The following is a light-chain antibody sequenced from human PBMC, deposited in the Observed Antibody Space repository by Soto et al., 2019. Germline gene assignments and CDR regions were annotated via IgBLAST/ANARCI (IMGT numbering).Light chain of an antibody. CDR2: QIS. J-gene: IGKJ3*01. CDR3: MQTTQFPLT. CDR1: QSLVHSDGNTY. V-gene: IGKV2-24*01. Sequence: DIVMTQTPLSSPVTLGQPASISCRSSQSLVHSDGNTYLSWLQQRPGQPPRLLIYQISNRFSGVPDRFGGSGAGTDFTLKISRVEAEDVGVYYCMQTTQFPLTFGPGTKVDI.